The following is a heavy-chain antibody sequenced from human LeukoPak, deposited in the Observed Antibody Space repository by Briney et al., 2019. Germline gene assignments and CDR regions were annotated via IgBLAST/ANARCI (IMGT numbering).Heavy chain of an antibody. CDR1: GDSVSSNSAA. D-gene: IGHD3-10*01. V-gene: IGHV6-1*01. CDR3: ARESMVRGVITESFDY. Sequence: SQTLSLTCAISGDSVSSNSAAWNWIRQSPSRGLEWLGRTYYRSKWYNDYAVSVKIRITINPDTSKNQFSLQLNSVTPEDTAVYYCARESMVRGVITESFDYWGQGTLVTVSS. CDR2: TYYRSKWYN. J-gene: IGHJ4*02.